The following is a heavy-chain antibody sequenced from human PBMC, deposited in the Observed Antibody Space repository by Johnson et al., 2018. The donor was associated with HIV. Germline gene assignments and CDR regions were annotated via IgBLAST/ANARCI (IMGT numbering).Heavy chain of an antibody. D-gene: IGHD2-8*02. CDR3: ARDVIVLVVYAKVGAFDI. J-gene: IGHJ3*02. CDR1: GFTFSSNY. CDR2: IYSGGST. V-gene: IGHV3-66*01. Sequence: MQLVESGGGLVQPGGSLRLSCAASGFTFSSNYMSWVRQAPGKGLEWVSVIYSGGSTYYADSVKGRFTISRDNSKNTLYLQMNSLRAEDTALYYCARDVIVLVVYAKVGAFDIWGQGTMVTVSS.